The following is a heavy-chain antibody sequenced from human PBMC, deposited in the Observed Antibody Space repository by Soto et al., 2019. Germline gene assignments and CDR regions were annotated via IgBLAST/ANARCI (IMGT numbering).Heavy chain of an antibody. CDR2: INPSGGST. CDR3: AREITIFGVAPYYYYYGMDV. Sequence: GASVKVSCKASGYTFTSYYMHWVRQAPGQGLEWMGIINPSGGSTSYAQKFQGRVTMTRDTSTSTVYMELSSLRSEDTAVYYCAREITIFGVAPYYYYYGMDVWGQGTTVTVSS. D-gene: IGHD3-3*01. V-gene: IGHV1-46*01. J-gene: IGHJ6*02. CDR1: GYTFTSYY.